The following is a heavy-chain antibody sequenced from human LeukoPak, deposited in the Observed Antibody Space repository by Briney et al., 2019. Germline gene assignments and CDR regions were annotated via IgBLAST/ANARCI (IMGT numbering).Heavy chain of an antibody. CDR1: GFTFNSYA. V-gene: IGHV3-74*01. CDR3: ARDLRDCSSTSCYSSWFDP. Sequence: GGSLRLYCAASGFTFNSYAMIWLRHAPGKELVGVSRINIDGSSTSYADSVKGRFTISRDNGKNTLYLQMNSLRAEDTAVYYCARDLRDCSSTSCYSSWFDPWGQGTLVTVSS. CDR2: INIDGSST. J-gene: IGHJ5*02. D-gene: IGHD2-2*01.